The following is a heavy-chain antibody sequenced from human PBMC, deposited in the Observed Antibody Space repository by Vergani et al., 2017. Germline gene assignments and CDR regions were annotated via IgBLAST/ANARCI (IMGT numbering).Heavy chain of an antibody. CDR2: ICHTEDT. J-gene: IGHJ4*02. V-gene: IGHV4-4*03. Sequence: QVQLQESGPGLGKPPGTLSLTRVVPGDSISSNNRWTWARQPPGRGLEWFGEICHTEDTKYSPSLKSRVTVSVDESRNLFSLRQNAVTAADTAVYYCVTIGFRRWGYCFDYLGQGILVT. D-gene: IGHD4-23*01. CDR1: GDSISSNNR. CDR3: VTIGFRRWGYCFDY.